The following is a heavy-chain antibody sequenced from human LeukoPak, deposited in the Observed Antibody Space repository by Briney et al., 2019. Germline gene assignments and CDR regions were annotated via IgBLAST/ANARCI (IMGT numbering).Heavy chain of an antibody. CDR1: GFTFSNAC. V-gene: IGHV3-15*01. D-gene: IGHD5-18*01. CDR2: IKGKTEGGTT. CDR3: TTGAWIQLWLADY. J-gene: IGHJ4*02. Sequence: GGSLRLSCAASGFTFSNACMSWVRQAPGKALECVGHIKGKTEGGTTDYAAPVQGRFTISRDDSKNTLYLQMNSLKTEDTAVYYCTTGAWIQLWLADYWGQGTLVTVSS.